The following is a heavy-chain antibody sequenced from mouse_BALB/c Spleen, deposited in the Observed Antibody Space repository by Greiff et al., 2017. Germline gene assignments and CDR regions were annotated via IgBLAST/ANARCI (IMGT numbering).Heavy chain of an antibody. D-gene: IGHD2-1*01. J-gene: IGHJ4*01. CDR3: ARWGNYDYAMDY. Sequence: VQLQESGPELVKPGASVKISCKASGYSFTSYYIHWVKQRPGQGLEWIGWIFPGSGNTKYDPKFQGKATITADTSSNTAYLQLSSLTSEDTAVYYCARWGNYDYAMDYWGQGTSVTVSS. CDR2: IFPGSGNT. V-gene: IGHV1-66*01. CDR1: GYSFTSYY.